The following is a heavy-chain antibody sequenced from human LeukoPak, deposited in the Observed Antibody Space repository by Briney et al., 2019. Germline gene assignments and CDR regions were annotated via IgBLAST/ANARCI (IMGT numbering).Heavy chain of an antibody. J-gene: IGHJ4*02. D-gene: IGHD1-26*01. CDR3: AKAPRAILGAIYFDY. CDR2: ISGSGGST. V-gene: IGHV3-23*01. Sequence: GGSLRLSCAASGFTFSSYAMSWVRQAPGKGLEWVSAISGSGGSTFYADSVKGRFTISRDNSKNTLYLQMNILRAEDTAVYYCAKAPRAILGAIYFDYWGQGTLVTVSS. CDR1: GFTFSSYA.